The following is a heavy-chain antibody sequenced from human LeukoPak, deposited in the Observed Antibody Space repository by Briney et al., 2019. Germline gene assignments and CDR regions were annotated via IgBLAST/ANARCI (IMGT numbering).Heavy chain of an antibody. Sequence: GESLRISCKGSGYSFTSYWISWVRQMPGKGLEWMGRIDPSDSYTNYSPSFEGHVTISADKSISTANLQWSSLKASDTAMYYCARPDRAVAGTLRNWFDPWGQGTLVTVSS. J-gene: IGHJ5*02. V-gene: IGHV5-10-1*01. CDR2: IDPSDSYT. CDR1: GYSFTSYW. CDR3: ARPDRAVAGTLRNWFDP. D-gene: IGHD6-19*01.